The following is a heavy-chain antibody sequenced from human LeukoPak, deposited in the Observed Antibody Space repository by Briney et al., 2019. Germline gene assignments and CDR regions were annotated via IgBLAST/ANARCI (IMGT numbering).Heavy chain of an antibody. J-gene: IGHJ4*02. CDR1: GGSISGYY. CDR3: ARIVTTDWPRTSYYFDY. D-gene: IGHD3-9*01. Sequence: PSETLSLTCSVSGGSISGYYWSWIRQPPGKGLEWIGYFYYSGSTYYNPSLKSRVTISVDTSKNQFSLKLSSVTAADTAVYYCARIVTTDWPRTSYYFDYWGQGTLVTVSS. CDR2: FYYSGST. V-gene: IGHV4-59*08.